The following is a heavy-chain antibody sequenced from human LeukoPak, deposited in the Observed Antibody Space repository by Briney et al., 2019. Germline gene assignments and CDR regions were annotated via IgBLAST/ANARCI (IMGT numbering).Heavy chain of an antibody. CDR3: AKGNVQQLVSYYYYYMDV. J-gene: IGHJ6*03. D-gene: IGHD6-13*01. V-gene: IGHV3-23*01. CDR1: GFTFSSYW. Sequence: PGGSLRLSCAASGFTFSSYWMSWVRQAPGKGLEWVSAISGSGGSTYYADSVKGRFTISRDNSKNTLYLQMNSLRAEDTAVYYCAKGNVQQLVSYYYYYMDVWGKGTTVTVSS. CDR2: ISGSGGST.